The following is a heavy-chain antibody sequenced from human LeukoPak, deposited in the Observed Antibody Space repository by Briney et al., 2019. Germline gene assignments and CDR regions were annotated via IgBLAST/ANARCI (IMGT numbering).Heavy chain of an antibody. V-gene: IGHV3-23*01. D-gene: IGHD3-3*01. J-gene: IGHJ5*02. CDR2: VSGSGGST. CDR1: GFTFSSYA. Sequence: PGGSLRLSCAASGFTFSSYAMSWVRQAPGKGLEWVSAVSGSGGSTYYADSVKGRFTISRDNSKNTLYLQMNSLRAEDTAVYYCAKENDFWSGYLTPKFDLWGQGTLVTVSS. CDR3: AKENDFWSGYLTPKFDL.